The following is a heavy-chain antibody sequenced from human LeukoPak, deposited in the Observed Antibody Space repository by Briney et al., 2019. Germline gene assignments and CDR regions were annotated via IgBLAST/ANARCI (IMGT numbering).Heavy chain of an antibody. CDR2: INPSGGST. J-gene: IGHJ4*02. CDR1: GYTFTSYY. Sequence: ASVKVSCKASGYTFTSYYMHWVRQAPGQGLEWMGIINPSGGSTSYAQKFQGRVTMTRDTSTSTVYMELSSLRSEDTAVYYCARNYYDSSGPSGPFDYWGQGTLVTVSS. V-gene: IGHV1-46*01. D-gene: IGHD3-22*01. CDR3: ARNYYDSSGPSGPFDY.